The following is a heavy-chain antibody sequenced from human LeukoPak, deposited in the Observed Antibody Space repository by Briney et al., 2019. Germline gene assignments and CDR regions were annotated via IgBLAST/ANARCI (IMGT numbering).Heavy chain of an antibody. CDR2: TYYRSKWYT. CDR1: GDSVSSNSAG. Sequence: SQTLSLTCAISGDSVSSNSAGWNWIRQSPSRGLEWLGRTYYRSKWYTEYAVSVKSRITINPDTSKNQFSLQLNSVTPEDTAVYYCARAKVGARDYFDYWGQGTLVTVSS. D-gene: IGHD1-26*01. J-gene: IGHJ4*02. CDR3: ARAKVGARDYFDY. V-gene: IGHV6-1*01.